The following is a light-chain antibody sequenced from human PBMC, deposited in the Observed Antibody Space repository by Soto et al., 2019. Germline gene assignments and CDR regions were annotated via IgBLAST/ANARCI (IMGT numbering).Light chain of an antibody. Sequence: EIVMTQSPVILSVSPGERTTLSCRASQTVNSDFAGYQQKPGQAPRILIYGASTRATDIPARISGSGSGTDFTLTISSLQSEDFAFYYCQQYNKWPPLYTFGQGTKLEIK. CDR3: QQYNKWPPLYT. CDR2: GAS. J-gene: IGKJ2*01. CDR1: QTVNSD. V-gene: IGKV3-15*01.